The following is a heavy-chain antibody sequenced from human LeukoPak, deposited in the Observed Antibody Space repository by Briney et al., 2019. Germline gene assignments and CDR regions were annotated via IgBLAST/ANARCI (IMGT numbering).Heavy chain of an antibody. CDR1: GGSISSYF. V-gene: IGHV4-4*07. D-gene: IGHD4/OR15-4a*01. J-gene: IGHJ5*02. CDR3: AREPGANCFDP. Sequence: SETLSLTCTVSGGSISSYFWSSIRQPAGKGLEWIGRIYSGGTTNYNPSLQSRVTMSVDTSKNQFSLKLSSITAADTAVYYCAREPGANCFDPWGQGTLVTVSS. CDR2: IYSGGTT.